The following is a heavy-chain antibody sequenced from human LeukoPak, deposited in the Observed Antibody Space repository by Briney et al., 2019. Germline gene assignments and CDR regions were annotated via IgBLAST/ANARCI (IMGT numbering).Heavy chain of an antibody. V-gene: IGHV3-7*01. J-gene: IGHJ4*02. D-gene: IGHD1-1*01. CDR3: AEGTTG. Sequence: PGGSLRLSCAASGSTFTNHWMSWVRQAPGKGLEWVANINQDGSEKFYVDSVKGRFTISRDNAKNSLYLQMNSLRAEDTAVYYCAEGTTGWGQGTLVTVSS. CDR2: INQDGSEK. CDR1: GSTFTNHW.